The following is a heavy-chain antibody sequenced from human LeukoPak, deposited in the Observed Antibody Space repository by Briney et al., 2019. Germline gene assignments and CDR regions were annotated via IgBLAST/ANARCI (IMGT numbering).Heavy chain of an antibody. CDR1: GYTFTDYY. V-gene: IGHV1-2*02. CDR2: IAPNSGDT. Sequence: ASVKVSCKASGYTFTDYYMHWVRQAPGQGLEWMGWIAPNSGDTNYAQEFQGRVTMTRDTSISTAHMELSRLKSDDTAVYYCARDIGSGWYWIGGNYWGQGTLVTVSS. CDR3: ARDIGSGWYWIGGNY. D-gene: IGHD6-19*01. J-gene: IGHJ4*02.